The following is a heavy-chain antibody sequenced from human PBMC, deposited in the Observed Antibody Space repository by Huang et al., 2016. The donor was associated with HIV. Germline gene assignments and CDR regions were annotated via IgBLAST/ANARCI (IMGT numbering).Heavy chain of an antibody. CDR2: IPYDGIKR. V-gene: IGHV3-30*18. D-gene: IGHD5-12*01. J-gene: IGHJ6*03. CDR1: GFTFSNFG. Sequence: QVQLVESGGGVVKPGRSLRLSWAASGFTFSNFGMHWVRQAPGKGLEGVATIPYDGIKRYHADSVKDRFTISRDKGRNTLYLQMNSLKTEETAVYYWAKEIVSTPPEGNYYYYMDVWGKGTTVTVSS. CDR3: AKEIVSTPPEGNYYYYMDV.